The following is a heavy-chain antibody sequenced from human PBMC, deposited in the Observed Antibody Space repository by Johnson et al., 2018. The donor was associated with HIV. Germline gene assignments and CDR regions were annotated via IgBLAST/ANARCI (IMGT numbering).Heavy chain of an antibody. V-gene: IGHV3-30*04. J-gene: IGHJ3*02. D-gene: IGHD2-2*01. Sequence: QVQLVESGGGVVHPGKSLRLSCAASGFTFSSSAMHWVRQVPGKGLEWLAVISHDGSNKYYADSVRGRFTISRDNSKNMLYLQMNSLRAEDTAVYYCARDGSTSCYDCFDAFDIWGQGTMVTVSS. CDR2: ISHDGSNK. CDR3: ARDGSTSCYDCFDAFDI. CDR1: GFTFSSSA.